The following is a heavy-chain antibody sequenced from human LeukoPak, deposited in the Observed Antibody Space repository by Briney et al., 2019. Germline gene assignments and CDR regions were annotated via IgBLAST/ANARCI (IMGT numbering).Heavy chain of an antibody. J-gene: IGHJ4*02. V-gene: IGHV3-30*02. CDR1: AFTFRNYG. CDR2: IRSDGTTK. D-gene: IGHD6-19*01. CDR3: VKDEVFSSGWYFDY. Sequence: GGSLRLSCAASAFTFRNYGMHWVRQAPGKGLEWVAFIRSDGTTKYYADSVKGRFTISRDNSKNTLYLQMNSLRGEDTAVYYCVKDEVFSSGWYFDYWGQGTLVTVSS.